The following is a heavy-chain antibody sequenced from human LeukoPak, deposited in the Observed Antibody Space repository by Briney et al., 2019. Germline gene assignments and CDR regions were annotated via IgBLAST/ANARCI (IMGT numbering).Heavy chain of an antibody. CDR2: IYPGDSDT. J-gene: IGHJ6*03. Sequence: GESLKISCKGSGYSFTSYWIGGVRPIPGRGLEWMGIIYPGDSDTRYSTPFKGQVTISADKSISTAYLQWSSLKASDTAMYYCARNNRATDDYYYYYMDVWGKGTTVTVSS. D-gene: IGHD5-12*01. CDR3: ARNNRATDDYYYYYMDV. CDR1: GYSFTSYW. V-gene: IGHV5-51*01.